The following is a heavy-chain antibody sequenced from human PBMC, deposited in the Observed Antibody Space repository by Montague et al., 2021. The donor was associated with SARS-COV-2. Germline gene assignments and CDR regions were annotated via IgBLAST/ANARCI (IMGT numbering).Heavy chain of an antibody. CDR1: GGSFSGYY. V-gene: IGHV4-34*01. D-gene: IGHD6-19*01. J-gene: IGHJ4*02. CDR2: SNHSGSS. CDR3: ARGSRQWLVRPPHYYYFDY. Sequence: SETLSLTCAVYGGSFSGYYWSWIRQRPGKGLEWIGESNHSGSSNYNPSLKSGVTISVDTSKNQFSLKLSSVTAADTAVYYCARGSRQWLVRPPHYYYFDYWGQGTLVTVSS.